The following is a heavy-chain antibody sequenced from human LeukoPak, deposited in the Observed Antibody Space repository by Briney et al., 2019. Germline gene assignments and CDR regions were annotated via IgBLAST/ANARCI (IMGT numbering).Heavy chain of an antibody. V-gene: IGHV3-33*01. Sequence: PGGSLRLSCVASGFSFGGSGMNWVRQAPGKGLEWGAVIWYDGKNKYYSDSVKGRFTISRDTSKNTLYLQMNSLRAEDTAVYYCARDLGGCTNGLCSYYFDYWGQGTLVTVSS. CDR1: GFSFGGSG. CDR2: IWYDGKNK. J-gene: IGHJ4*02. D-gene: IGHD2-8*01. CDR3: ARDLGGCTNGLCSYYFDY.